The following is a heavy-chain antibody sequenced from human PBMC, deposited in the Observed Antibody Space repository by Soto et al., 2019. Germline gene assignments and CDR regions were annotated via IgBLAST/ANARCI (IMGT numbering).Heavy chain of an antibody. Sequence: QVQLQESGPGLVKPSQTLSLTCTVSGGSISSGDYYWSWIRQPPGKGLEWIGYIYYSGSTYYNPSLKSRVTISVDTSKNQFSLKLSSVTAADTAVYYCARGRVQSYSPGWFDPWGQGTLVTVSS. D-gene: IGHD4-4*01. CDR2: IYYSGST. J-gene: IGHJ5*02. CDR3: ARGRVQSYSPGWFDP. CDR1: GGSISSGDYY. V-gene: IGHV4-30-4*01.